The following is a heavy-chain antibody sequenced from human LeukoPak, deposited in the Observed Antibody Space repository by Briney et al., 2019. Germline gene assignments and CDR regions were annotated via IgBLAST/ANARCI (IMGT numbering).Heavy chain of an antibody. J-gene: IGHJ4*02. V-gene: IGHV4-34*01. CDR3: ARGATKSGFDY. CDR1: GGSFSGYY. D-gene: IGHD1-26*01. Sequence: SETLSLTCAVYGGSFSGYYWSWICQPPGKGLEWIGEINHSGSTNYNPSLKSRVTISVDTSKNQFSLKLSSVTAADTAVYYCARGATKSGFDYWGQGTLVTVSS. CDR2: INHSGST.